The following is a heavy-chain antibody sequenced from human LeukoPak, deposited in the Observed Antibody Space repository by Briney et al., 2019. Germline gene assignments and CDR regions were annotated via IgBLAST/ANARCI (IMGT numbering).Heavy chain of an antibody. CDR2: FDPEDGET. CDR3: ATPWTTGARNPSYGMDV. D-gene: IGHD4-17*01. CDR1: GYTLTELS. V-gene: IGHV1-24*01. Sequence: GASVKVSCKVSGYTLTELSMHWVRQAPGKGLEWMGGFDPEDGETIYAQKFQGRVTMTEDTSTDTAYMELSSLRSEDTAVYCCATPWTTGARNPSYGMDVWGQGTTVTVSS. J-gene: IGHJ6*02.